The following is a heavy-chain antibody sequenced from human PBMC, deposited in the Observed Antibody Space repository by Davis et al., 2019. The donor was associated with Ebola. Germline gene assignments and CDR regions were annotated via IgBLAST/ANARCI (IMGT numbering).Heavy chain of an antibody. D-gene: IGHD1-26*01. CDR2: IYYSGST. V-gene: IGHV4-59*08. Sequence: PSETLSLTCTVSCGSISSYYWSWIRQPPGKGLEWIGYIYYSGSTNYNPSLKSRVTISVDTSKNQFSLKLSSVTAADTAVYYCARRLSGSYSWWYFDLWGRGTLVTVSS. CDR3: ARRLSGSYSWWYFDL. CDR1: CGSISSYY. J-gene: IGHJ2*01.